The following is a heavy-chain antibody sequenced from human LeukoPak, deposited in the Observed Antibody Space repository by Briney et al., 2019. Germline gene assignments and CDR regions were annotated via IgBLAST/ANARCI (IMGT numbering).Heavy chain of an antibody. CDR3: ARHPTKTYYYGSGSPWFDP. J-gene: IGHJ5*02. Sequence: SETLSLTCTVSGGSISSSYSWGWIRQPPGKGLEWIGNIYYSGSTYYNSSLKSRVTISVDTSKNQFSLKLSSVTAADTAVYYCARHPTKTYYYGSGSPWFDPWGQGTLVTVSS. CDR2: IYYSGST. D-gene: IGHD3-10*01. V-gene: IGHV4-39*01. CDR1: GGSISSSYS.